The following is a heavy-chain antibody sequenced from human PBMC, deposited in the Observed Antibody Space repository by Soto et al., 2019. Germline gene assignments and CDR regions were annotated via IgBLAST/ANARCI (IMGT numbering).Heavy chain of an antibody. CDR2: ISAYNGNT. V-gene: IGHV1-18*01. Sequence: QDQLVQSGVEVKKPGASVKVSCKASGYSFTNYGITWVRQAPGQGFEWMGWISAYNGNTKYAQKLQGRVTMTTDASTSPAYLELRSLTSDDTAVYYCARDRGVAPPVAGNTHYYYYMDVWDKGTTVTVSS. CDR3: ARDRGVAPPVAGNTHYYYYMDV. D-gene: IGHD6-19*01. CDR1: GYSFTNYG. J-gene: IGHJ6*03.